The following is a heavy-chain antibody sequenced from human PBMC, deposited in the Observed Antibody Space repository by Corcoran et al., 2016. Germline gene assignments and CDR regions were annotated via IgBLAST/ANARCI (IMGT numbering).Heavy chain of an antibody. Sequence: EVQLVESGGGLIQPGGSLRLSCAASGFTVSSDFMSWVRQAPGEGLEWVSVIYSGGNTYYADSVKGRFTISRDNDKKLVYLQMNSLRAEDTAVYYCGRSSGNDYWGQGTLVTVSS. J-gene: IGHJ4*02. D-gene: IGHD6-25*01. V-gene: IGHV3-53*01. CDR1: GFTVSSDF. CDR3: GRSSGNDY. CDR2: IYSGGNT.